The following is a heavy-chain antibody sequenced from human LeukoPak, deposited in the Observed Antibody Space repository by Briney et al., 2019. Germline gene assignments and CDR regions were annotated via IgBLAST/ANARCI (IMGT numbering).Heavy chain of an antibody. CDR1: GYTFTSYG. D-gene: IGHD2-21*02. Sequence: GASVKVSCKASGYTFTSYGISWVRQAPGQGLEWMGWINPNSGGTNYAQKFQGRVTMTRDTSISTAYMELSRLRSDDTAVYYCASTKVVTLNYWGQGTLVTVSS. CDR3: ASTKVVTLNY. V-gene: IGHV1-2*02. J-gene: IGHJ4*02. CDR2: INPNSGGT.